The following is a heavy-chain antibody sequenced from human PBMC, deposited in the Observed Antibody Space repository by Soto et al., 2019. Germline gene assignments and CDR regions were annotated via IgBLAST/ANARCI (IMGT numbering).Heavy chain of an antibody. Sequence: EVQLVESGGGLVQPGGSLRLSCAASGFTFRNYYMDWVRQAPGKGLEWVGRSKNKAESYITEYAASVKGRFSISRDASKNLLYLQMTSLKTADTAVYYCTVWGLGNDFGAAWCQGILVTVSS. J-gene: IGHJ4*02. D-gene: IGHD3-16*01. V-gene: IGHV3-72*01. CDR1: GFTFRNYY. CDR3: TVWGLGNDFGAA. CDR2: SKNKAESYIT.